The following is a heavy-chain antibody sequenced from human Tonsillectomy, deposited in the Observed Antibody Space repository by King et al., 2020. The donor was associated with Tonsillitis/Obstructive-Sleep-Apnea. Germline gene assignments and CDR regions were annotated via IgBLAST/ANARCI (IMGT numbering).Heavy chain of an antibody. V-gene: IGHV3-30*03. CDR2: ISYDGSNK. Sequence: VQLVESGGGVVQPGRSLRLSCVASGFTFNNYGVHWVRQAPGKGLEWVAVISYDGSNKYYADSVKGRFTISRDNSKNTLYLQMNSLRAEDTAVYYCATDSRVLLWFGELYGMDVWGQGTTVTVSS. D-gene: IGHD3-10*01. J-gene: IGHJ6*02. CDR1: GFTFNNYG. CDR3: ATDSRVLLWFGELYGMDV.